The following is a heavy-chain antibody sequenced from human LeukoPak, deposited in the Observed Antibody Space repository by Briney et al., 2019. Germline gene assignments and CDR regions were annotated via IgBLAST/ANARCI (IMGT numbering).Heavy chain of an antibody. CDR1: GGTFSSYT. CDR3: ASARITMVRGPDY. Sequence: ASVKVSCKASGGTFSSYTISWVRQAPGQGLEWMGRIIPILGIANYAQKFQGRGTITADKSTSTAYMELSSLRSEDTDVYYRASARITMVRGPDYWGQGTLVTVSS. D-gene: IGHD3-10*01. CDR2: IIPILGIA. J-gene: IGHJ4*02. V-gene: IGHV1-69*02.